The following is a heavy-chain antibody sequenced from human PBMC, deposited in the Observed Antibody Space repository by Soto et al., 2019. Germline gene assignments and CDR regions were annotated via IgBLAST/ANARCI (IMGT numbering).Heavy chain of an antibody. V-gene: IGHV3-30*18. J-gene: IGHJ4*02. CDR3: AKDSRAVARTFDY. CDR1: GFIFSSYG. Sequence: GSLRLSCAASGFIFSSYGMHWVRQAPGKGLEWVAVISYDGSNKYYADSVKGRFTISRDNSKNTLYLQMNSLRAEDTAVYYCAKDSRAVARTFDYWGQGALVTVS. D-gene: IGHD6-19*01. CDR2: ISYDGSNK.